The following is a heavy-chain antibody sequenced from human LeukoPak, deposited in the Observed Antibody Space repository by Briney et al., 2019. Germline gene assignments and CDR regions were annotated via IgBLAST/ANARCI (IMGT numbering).Heavy chain of an antibody. J-gene: IGHJ4*02. V-gene: IGHV3-33*01. CDR2: IWHDGSHK. Sequence: GGSLRLSCAASGFAYNTYAMHWLRQAPGQGLEWVALIWHDGSHKFYSNSVRGQFTISRDNPKNTVSLQMNNLRPEDTAVYYCAREILGSGSYPDFWGQGTLVTVSS. CDR1: GFAYNTYA. D-gene: IGHD3-10*01. CDR3: AREILGSGSYPDF.